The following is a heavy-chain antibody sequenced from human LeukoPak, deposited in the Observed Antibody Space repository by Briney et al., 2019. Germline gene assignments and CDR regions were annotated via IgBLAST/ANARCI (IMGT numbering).Heavy chain of an antibody. J-gene: IGHJ4*02. D-gene: IGHD3-3*02. CDR2: IYYSGST. V-gene: IGHV4-31*03. CDR1: GGSISSGGYY. CDR3: ARASKYDFDY. Sequence: SETLSLTCTVSGGSISSGGYYWGWIRQHPGKGLEWIGYIYYSGSTYYNPSLKSRVTISVDTSKNQFSLKLSSVTAADTAGYYCARASKYDFDYWGQGTLVTVSS.